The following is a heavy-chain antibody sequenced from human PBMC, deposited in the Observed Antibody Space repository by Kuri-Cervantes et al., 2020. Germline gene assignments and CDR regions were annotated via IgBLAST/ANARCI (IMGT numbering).Heavy chain of an antibody. D-gene: IGHD6-13*01. CDR2: FDPEDGET. V-gene: IGHV1-24*01. J-gene: IGHJ6*02. CDR3: ARGAAAVSGYYYGMDV. Sequence: ASVKVSCKVSGYTLTELSMHWVRQAPGKGLEWMGGFDPEDGETIYAQKFQGRVTMTEDTSTSTAYMELRSLRSDDTAVYYCARGAAAVSGYYYGMDVWGQGTTVTVSS. CDR1: GYTLTELS.